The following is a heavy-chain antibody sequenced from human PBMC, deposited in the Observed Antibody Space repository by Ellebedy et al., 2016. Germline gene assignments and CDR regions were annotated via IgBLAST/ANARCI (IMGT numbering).Heavy chain of an antibody. Sequence: SETLSLXXTVSGDSISSYYWTWIRQPAGKGLEWIGRIYISGSTNYNPSLKSRVTMSVDTSKNQFSLKLSSVTAADTAVYYCARDRVVVVPAAMAGYNWFDPWGQGTLVTVSS. V-gene: IGHV4-4*07. J-gene: IGHJ5*02. CDR2: IYISGST. CDR3: ARDRVVVVPAAMAGYNWFDP. CDR1: GDSISSYY. D-gene: IGHD2-2*01.